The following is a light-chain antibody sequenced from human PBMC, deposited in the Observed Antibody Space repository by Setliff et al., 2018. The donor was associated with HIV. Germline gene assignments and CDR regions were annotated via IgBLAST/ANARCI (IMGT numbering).Light chain of an antibody. CDR3: CSNTGSNTDV. Sequence: QSALAQPASVSGSPGQSITISCTGNSSDVGRYNLVSWYQQHPGKAPKLMIYQATKRPSGVSNRFSGSKSGNTASLTISGLQAEDEADYYCCSNTGSNTDVFGTWTKVTVL. V-gene: IGLV2-23*01. CDR1: SSDVGRYNL. J-gene: IGLJ1*01. CDR2: QAT.